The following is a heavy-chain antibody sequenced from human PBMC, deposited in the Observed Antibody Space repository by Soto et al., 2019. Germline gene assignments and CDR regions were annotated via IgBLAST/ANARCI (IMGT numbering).Heavy chain of an antibody. CDR3: ARDLSRFLVSGYGMDV. CDR1: GYTFTGYY. J-gene: IGHJ6*02. D-gene: IGHD3-3*01. V-gene: IGHV1-2*04. Sequence: ASVKVSCKASGYTFTGYYIHWVRQAPGQGLEWMGWINPNSGGTNYAQKFQGWVTMTRDTSISTAYMELSRLRSDDTAVYYCARDLSRFLVSGYGMDVWGQGTTVTVSS. CDR2: INPNSGGT.